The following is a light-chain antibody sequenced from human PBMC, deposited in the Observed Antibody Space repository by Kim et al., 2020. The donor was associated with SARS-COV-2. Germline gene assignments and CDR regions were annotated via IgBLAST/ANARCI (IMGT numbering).Light chain of an antibody. V-gene: IGKV3-20*01. CDR3: QQYGSSSWT. Sequence: SPEERATLSCRASQSVRSSYLAWYQQKPGQAPRLLIYGASSRATGIPDRFSGSGSGTDFTLTISRLEPDDFAVYYCQQYGSSSWTFGQGSKVDIK. CDR1: QSVRSSY. CDR2: GAS. J-gene: IGKJ1*01.